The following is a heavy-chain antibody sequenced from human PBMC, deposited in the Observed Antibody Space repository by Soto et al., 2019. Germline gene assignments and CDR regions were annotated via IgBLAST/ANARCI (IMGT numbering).Heavy chain of an antibody. CDR3: ARDRPQGYSYGYNAFDI. J-gene: IGHJ3*02. CDR1: GFTFSSYS. V-gene: IGHV3-21*01. CDR2: ISSSSSYI. Sequence: GWSLRLSCAASGFTFSSYSMNWVRQAPGKGLEWVSSISSSSSYIYYADSVKGRFTISRDNAKNSLYLQMNSLRAEDTAVYYCARDRPQGYSYGYNAFDIWGQGTMVTVSS. D-gene: IGHD5-18*01.